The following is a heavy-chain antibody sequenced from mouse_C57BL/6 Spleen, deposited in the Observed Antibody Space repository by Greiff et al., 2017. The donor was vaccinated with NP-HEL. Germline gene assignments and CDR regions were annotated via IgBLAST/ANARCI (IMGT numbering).Heavy chain of an antibody. D-gene: IGHD2-2*01. CDR3: ARGSTMVTEKFAY. CDR2: IYPSDSET. Sequence: QVQLQQPGAELVRPGSSVKLSCKASGYTFTSYWMDWVKQRPGQGLEWIGNIYPSDSETHYNQKFKDKATLTVDKSSSTAYMQLSSLTSEDSAVYYCARGSTMVTEKFAYWGQGTLVTVSA. V-gene: IGHV1-61*01. J-gene: IGHJ3*01. CDR1: GYTFTSYW.